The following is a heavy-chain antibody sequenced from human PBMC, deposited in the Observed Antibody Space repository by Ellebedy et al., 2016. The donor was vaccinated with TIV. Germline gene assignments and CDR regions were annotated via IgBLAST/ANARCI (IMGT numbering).Heavy chain of an antibody. CDR1: GFAFGSYG. CDR2: ISAYTGET. CDR3: TRDMVQGMVARYLWFDH. Sequence: ASVKVSCKASGFAFGSYGINWVRQAPGQGLEWMAWISAYTGETKVAQRFQGRVTLSTDTSKKTDHMELKRLRSDDTAVYYCTRDMVQGMVARYLWFDHWGQGTLVTVSS. D-gene: IGHD5-12*01. J-gene: IGHJ5*02. V-gene: IGHV1-18*01.